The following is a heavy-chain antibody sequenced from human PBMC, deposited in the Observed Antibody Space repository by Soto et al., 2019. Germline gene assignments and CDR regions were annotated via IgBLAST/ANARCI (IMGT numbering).Heavy chain of an antibody. D-gene: IGHD6-19*01. CDR2: TYYRSKWYN. Sequence: QVQLQQSGPGLVKPSQTLSLICAISGDSVSSATATWSWIRQSPSRGLEWLGRTYYRSKWYNDYAVSVKSRIALPPDTSKNQLSLQLSSVTPEDTAVYFCARDSSGFHWYFDLWGRGTLVTVSS. CDR1: GDSVSSATAT. J-gene: IGHJ2*01. V-gene: IGHV6-1*02. CDR3: ARDSSGFHWYFDL.